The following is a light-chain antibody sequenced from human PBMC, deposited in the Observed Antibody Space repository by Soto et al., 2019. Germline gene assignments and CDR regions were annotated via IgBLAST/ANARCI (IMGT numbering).Light chain of an antibody. Sequence: DIQMPQSPSSLSASVGDRVTISCRASQSIRNYVSWYQQKPGTAPKLLIRAASTLQSGVPSRFSGSGSGTDFTLTISSLQIEDFATYFCQQTDSTPQTFGQGTNVEI. J-gene: IGKJ1*01. CDR1: QSIRNY. V-gene: IGKV1-39*01. CDR2: AAS. CDR3: QQTDSTPQT.